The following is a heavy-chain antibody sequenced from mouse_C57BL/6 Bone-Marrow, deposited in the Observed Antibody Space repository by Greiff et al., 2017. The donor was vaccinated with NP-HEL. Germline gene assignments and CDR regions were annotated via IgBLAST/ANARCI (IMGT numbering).Heavy chain of an antibody. CDR3: ARNGYGSSYAMDY. CDR1: GFSFTSYA. Sequence: QVQLQQSGPGLVAPSQSLSITCTVSGFSFTSYAISWVRQPPGKGLEWLGVIWTGGGTNYNSALKSRLSISKDNSKSQVFLKMNSLQTDDTARYYCARNGYGSSYAMDYWGQGTSVTVSS. CDR2: IWTGGGT. D-gene: IGHD1-1*01. J-gene: IGHJ4*01. V-gene: IGHV2-9-1*01.